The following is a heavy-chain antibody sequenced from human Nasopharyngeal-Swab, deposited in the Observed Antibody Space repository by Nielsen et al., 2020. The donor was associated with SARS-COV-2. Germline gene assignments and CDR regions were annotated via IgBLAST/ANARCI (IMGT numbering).Heavy chain of an antibody. J-gene: IGHJ6*03. CDR3: ARGPLPRYCSGGSCYSSYYYYMDV. D-gene: IGHD2-15*01. CDR1: GGSFSGYY. Sequence: SETLSLTCAVYGGSFSGYYWSWIRQPPGKGLEWIGEINHSGSTNYNPSLKSRVTISVDTSKNQFSLKLSSVTAADTAVYYCARGPLPRYCSGGSCYSSYYYYMDVWGKGTTVTVSS. CDR2: INHSGST. V-gene: IGHV4-34*01.